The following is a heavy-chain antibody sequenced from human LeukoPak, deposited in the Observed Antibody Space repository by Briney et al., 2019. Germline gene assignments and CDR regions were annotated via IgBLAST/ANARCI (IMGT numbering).Heavy chain of an antibody. V-gene: IGHV3-13*01. CDR3: AKVDSGGYYDGDDAFDI. J-gene: IGHJ3*02. CDR2: IGTAGDT. Sequence: PGGSLRLSCATSGFTFSNHAMHWVRQASGKGLEWVSAIGTAGDTFYPGSVKGRFTISRDNSKNTLYLQMNSLRAEDTAVYYCAKVDSGGYYDGDDAFDIWGQGTMVTVSS. D-gene: IGHD3-22*01. CDR1: GFTFSNHA.